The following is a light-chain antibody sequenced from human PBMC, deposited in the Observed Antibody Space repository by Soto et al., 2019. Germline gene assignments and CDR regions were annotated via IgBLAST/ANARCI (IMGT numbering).Light chain of an antibody. V-gene: IGKV1-39*01. CDR1: QSISSW. Sequence: DIQMTQSPSSVSASVGDRVTITCRASQSISSWLAWYQQKPGKAPNLLISAASSLQNGVPSRFRGSGSGTDFTLTISGLQREDLATYYCQQSYSTPPWTFGQGTKVDIK. J-gene: IGKJ1*01. CDR2: AAS. CDR3: QQSYSTPPWT.